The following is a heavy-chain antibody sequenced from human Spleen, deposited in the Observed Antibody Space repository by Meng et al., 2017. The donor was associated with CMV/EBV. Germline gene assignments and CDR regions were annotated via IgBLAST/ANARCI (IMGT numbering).Heavy chain of an antibody. CDR1: GFTFSPYA. CDR3: ARGYTIGYSRTYDY. CDR2: ISTSSAFI. D-gene: IGHD2-21*01. J-gene: IGHJ4*02. V-gene: IGHV3-21*04. Sequence: GESLKISCAASGFTFSPYAMNWVRQAPGKGLEWVSSISTSSAFIYYADLVKGRFTISRDNSKNTLYLQMNSLRAEDTAVYYCARGYTIGYSRTYDYWGQGTLVTVSS.